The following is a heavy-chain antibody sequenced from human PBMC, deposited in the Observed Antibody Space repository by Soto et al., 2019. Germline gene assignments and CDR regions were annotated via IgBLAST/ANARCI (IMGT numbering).Heavy chain of an antibody. CDR2: INHSGST. D-gene: IGHD3-10*01. V-gene: IGHV4-34*01. CDR1: GGSFSGYY. CDR3: AIARNGSGKRAREYYYKYMDV. J-gene: IGHJ6*03. Sequence: QVQLQQWGAGLLKPSETLSLTCAVYGGSFSGYYWSWIRQPPGQGLEWIGEINHSGSTNYNPSLKSRVTLAVDTSKNQFSLKLSSVTAAYTAVYYCAIARNGSGKRAREYYYKYMDVWGKGNTDTVSS.